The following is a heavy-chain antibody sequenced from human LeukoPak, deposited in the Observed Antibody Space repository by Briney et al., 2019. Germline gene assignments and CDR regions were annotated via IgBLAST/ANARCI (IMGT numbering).Heavy chain of an antibody. CDR3: AKAGWFGDPADY. J-gene: IGHJ4*02. CDR1: GFTFSSYW. D-gene: IGHD3-10*01. V-gene: IGHV3-7*01. Sequence: RPGGSLRLSCAASGFTFSSYWMSWVRQAPGKGLEWVANIKQDGSEKYYVDSVKGRFTISRDNAKNSLYLQMNSLRAEDRAVYYCAKAGWFGDPADYWGQGTLVTVSS. CDR2: IKQDGSEK.